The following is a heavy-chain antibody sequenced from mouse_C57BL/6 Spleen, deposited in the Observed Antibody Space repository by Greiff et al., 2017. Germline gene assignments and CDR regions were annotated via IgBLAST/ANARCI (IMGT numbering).Heavy chain of an antibody. Sequence: VQLQQPGAELVRPGTSVKLSCKASGYTFTSYWMHWVKQRPGQGLEWIGVIDPSDSYTNYNQKFKGKATLTVDTSSSTAYMQLSSLTSEDSAVYYCARSMDSSGYVNFDYCGQGTTLTVSS. J-gene: IGHJ2*01. V-gene: IGHV1-59*01. CDR1: GYTFTSYW. CDR2: IDPSDSYT. D-gene: IGHD3-2*02. CDR3: ARSMDSSGYVNFDY.